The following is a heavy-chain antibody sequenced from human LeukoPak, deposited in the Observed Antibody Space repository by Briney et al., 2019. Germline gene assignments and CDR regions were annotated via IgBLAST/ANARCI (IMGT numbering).Heavy chain of an antibody. CDR1: GYTFTGYY. D-gene: IGHD2-15*01. V-gene: IGHV1-2*02. CDR2: INPNGGGR. J-gene: IGHJ6*03. Sequence: ASVKVSCKASGYTFTGYYLHWVRQAPGQGLEWMGWINPNGGGREYAQKFQGRVNMTRDTAISTAYMELSRLRSDDTAVYYCARDNHEAGGGSSRGYYMDVWGKGTTVTVSS. CDR3: ARDNHEAGGGSSRGYYMDV.